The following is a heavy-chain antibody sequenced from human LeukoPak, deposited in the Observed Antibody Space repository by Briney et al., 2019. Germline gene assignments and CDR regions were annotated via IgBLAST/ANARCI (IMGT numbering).Heavy chain of an antibody. D-gene: IGHD5-12*01. J-gene: IGHJ4*02. CDR2: IYYSGST. CDR3: ARAPVATRHFDY. Sequence: SETLSLTCAVSGGSISSGGYFWSWIRQHPGKGLEWIGYIYYSGSTYYNPFLKSRVTISVDTSKNQFSLNLNSVTAADTAVYYCARAPVATRHFDYWGQGTLVTVSS. CDR1: GGSISSGGYF. V-gene: IGHV4-31*11.